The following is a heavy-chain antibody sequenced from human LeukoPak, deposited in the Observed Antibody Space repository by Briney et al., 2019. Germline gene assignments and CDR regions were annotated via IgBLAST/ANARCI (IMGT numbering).Heavy chain of an antibody. J-gene: IGHJ5*02. CDR2: IYHSGST. V-gene: IGHV4-38-2*01. CDR1: GYSISSGYY. D-gene: IGHD2-15*01. CDR3: ARAGYCSGGSCYSWFDP. Sequence: SETLSLTCAVSGYSISSGYYWGWIRQPPGKGLEWIGSIYHSGSTYYNPSLKSRVTMSVDTSKNQFSLKLSSVTAADTAVYYCARAGYCSGGSCYSWFDPWGQGTLVTVSS.